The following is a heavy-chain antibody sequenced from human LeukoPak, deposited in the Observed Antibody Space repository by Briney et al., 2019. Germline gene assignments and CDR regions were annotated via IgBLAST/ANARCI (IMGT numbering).Heavy chain of an antibody. J-gene: IGHJ3*02. CDR1: GDSVSSNSAA. Sequence: SQTLSLTCAISGDSVSSNSAAWNWIRQSPSRGLEWLGRIYYRSKWYNDYTVSVKSRITINPDTSKNQFSLQLNSVTPEDTAVYYCARGMLHMDGFVGFDIWGQGTMVTVSS. D-gene: IGHD3-10*01. CDR3: ARGMLHMDGFVGFDI. V-gene: IGHV6-1*01. CDR2: IYYRSKWYN.